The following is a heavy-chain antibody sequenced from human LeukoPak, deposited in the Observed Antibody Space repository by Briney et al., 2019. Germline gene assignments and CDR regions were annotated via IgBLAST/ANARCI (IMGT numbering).Heavy chain of an antibody. Sequence: GGSLRLSCAASGFSFSDYSMNWVRQAPGKGLEWVSSITSRGNIYYVDSVKGRFTISRDNAKNSRYLQMDSLRVEDTAVYYCARDPAGGDSWGQGTLVTVSS. D-gene: IGHD3-10*01. J-gene: IGHJ4*02. CDR1: GFSFSDYS. V-gene: IGHV3-69-1*01. CDR3: ARDPAGGDS. CDR2: ITSRGNI.